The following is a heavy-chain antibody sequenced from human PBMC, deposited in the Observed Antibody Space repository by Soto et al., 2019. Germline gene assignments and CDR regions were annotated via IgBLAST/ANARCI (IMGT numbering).Heavy chain of an antibody. J-gene: IGHJ5*02. Sequence: GSLRLSCAASGFTFSSYGMHWVRQAPGKGLEWVAVIWYDGSNKYYADSVKGRFTISRDNSKNTLYLQMNSLRAKDTAVYYCARTPEQQLLWFDPWGQGT. V-gene: IGHV3-33*01. D-gene: IGHD6-13*01. CDR2: IWYDGSNK. CDR1: GFTFSSYG. CDR3: ARTPEQQLLWFDP.